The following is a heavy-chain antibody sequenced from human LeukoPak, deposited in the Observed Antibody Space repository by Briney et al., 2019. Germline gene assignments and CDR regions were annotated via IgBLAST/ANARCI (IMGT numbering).Heavy chain of an antibody. J-gene: IGHJ6*04. Sequence: PGGSLRLSCAASGFTFSSYAMHWVRQAPGKGLEWVAVISYDGSNKYYADSVKGRFTISRDNSKNTLYLQMNSQRAEDTAVYYCARERVVYYYYYGMDVWGKGTTVTVSS. CDR2: ISYDGSNK. CDR1: GFTFSSYA. CDR3: ARERVVYYYYYGMDV. V-gene: IGHV3-30*04.